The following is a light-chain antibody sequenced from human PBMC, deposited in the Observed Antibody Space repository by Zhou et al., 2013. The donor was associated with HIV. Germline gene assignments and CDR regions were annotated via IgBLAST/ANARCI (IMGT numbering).Light chain of an antibody. Sequence: DIQMTQSPSTLSASVGDRVTITCRASQSISNWLAWYQQKPGKAPKLLIYKASSLESGVPSRFSGSGSGTEFTLTISSLQPEDFATYYCQQSYSTPQTFGQGTKVEIK. CDR3: QQSYSTPQT. V-gene: IGKV1-5*03. CDR2: KAS. J-gene: IGKJ1*01. CDR1: QSISNW.